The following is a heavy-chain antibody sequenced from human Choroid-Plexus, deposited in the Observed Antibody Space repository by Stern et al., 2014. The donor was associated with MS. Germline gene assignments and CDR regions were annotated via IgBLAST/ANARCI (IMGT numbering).Heavy chain of an antibody. Sequence: QVQLVESGGGVVQPGRPLRLSCVASGFTFGSCAMHWVRQAPGKGLGWVAGVSYDGSNKYYADSVKGRFTISRDNSQSTLYMQMSSLRPEDTAVYYCAKDRHYLTYFFDHWGQGSRVTVSS. J-gene: IGHJ5*02. CDR1: GFTFGSCA. D-gene: IGHD3-10*01. CDR3: AKDRHYLTYFFDH. CDR2: VSYDGSNK. V-gene: IGHV3-30*18.